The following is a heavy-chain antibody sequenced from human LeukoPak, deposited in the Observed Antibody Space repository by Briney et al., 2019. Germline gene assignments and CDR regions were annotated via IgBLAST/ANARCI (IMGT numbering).Heavy chain of an antibody. CDR3: HDDKSFDY. CDR2: IRFDGSNK. D-gene: IGHD3-3*01. CDR1: GFTFSSYG. J-gene: IGHJ4*02. Sequence: GGSLRLSCAASGFTFSSYGMHWVRQAPGKGLEWVAFIRFDGSNKYYADSVKGRFTISRDNSKNTLYLQMNSLRAEDTAVYYCHDDKSFDYWGQGTLVTVSS. V-gene: IGHV3-30*02.